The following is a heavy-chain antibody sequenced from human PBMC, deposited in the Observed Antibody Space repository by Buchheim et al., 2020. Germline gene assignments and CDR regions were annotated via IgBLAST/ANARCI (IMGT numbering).Heavy chain of an antibody. CDR1: GFTFSSYA. D-gene: IGHD6-13*01. V-gene: IGHV3-30-3*01. J-gene: IGHJ5*02. Sequence: QVQLVESGGGVVQPGRSLRLSCAASGFTFSSYAMHWVRQAPGKGLEWVAVISYDGSNKYYADSVKGRFTISRDNSKNTLYLQMNSLRAEDTAVYYCARGGIALYNWFDPWGQGTL. CDR2: ISYDGSNK. CDR3: ARGGIALYNWFDP.